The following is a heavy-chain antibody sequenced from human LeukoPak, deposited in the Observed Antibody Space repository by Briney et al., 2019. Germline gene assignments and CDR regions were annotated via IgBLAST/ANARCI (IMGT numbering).Heavy chain of an antibody. Sequence: VRQXXGXGXXWMXIIYPGDSDTRYSPSFQGQVTISADKSISTAYLQWSSLKASDTAMYYCARHLFGGSGSYPDYWGQGTLVTVSS. CDR2: IYPGDSDT. V-gene: IGHV5-51*01. CDR3: ARHLFGGSGSYPDY. D-gene: IGHD3-10*01. J-gene: IGHJ4*02.